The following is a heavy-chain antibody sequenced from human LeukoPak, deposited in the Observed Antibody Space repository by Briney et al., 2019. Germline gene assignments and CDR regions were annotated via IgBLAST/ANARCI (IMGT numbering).Heavy chain of an antibody. D-gene: IGHD3-10*01. J-gene: IGHJ4*02. CDR1: GGSIRSGGYY. Sequence: NASQTLSLTCTVSGGSIRSGGYYWSWIRQHPGKGLEWIGHIYYSGSTSNNPSLKSRAAISVDMSENHFSLKLTSVTAADTAIYYCARSPYDGGFGEFNGDYWGQGTLVTVSS. CDR2: IYYSGST. CDR3: ARSPYDGGFGEFNGDY. V-gene: IGHV4-31*03.